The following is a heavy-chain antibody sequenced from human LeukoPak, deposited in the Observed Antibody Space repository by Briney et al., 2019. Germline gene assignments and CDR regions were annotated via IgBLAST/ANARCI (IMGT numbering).Heavy chain of an antibody. D-gene: IGHD1-26*01. CDR2: ISYDGSNK. V-gene: IGHV3-30-3*01. J-gene: IGHJ4*02. CDR1: GFTFSSYA. Sequence: GGSLRLSCAASGFTFSSYAMHWVRQAPGKGLEWVAVISYDGSNKYYADSVKGRFTISRDNSKNTLYLQMNSLRAEDTAVYYCAGVVGATNPFDYWGQGTLVTVSS. CDR3: AGVVGATNPFDY.